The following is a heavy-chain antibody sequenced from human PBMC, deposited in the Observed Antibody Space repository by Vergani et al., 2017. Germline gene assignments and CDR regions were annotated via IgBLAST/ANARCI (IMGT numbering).Heavy chain of an antibody. CDR2: IYPADSDT. V-gene: IGHV5-51*03. Sequence: EVALVQSGPEMRKPGESLKISCKGPEYSFGNYWIGWVRQMPGKGLEWMGIIYPADSDTRYSPSFQGQVTISADKSISTAFLQWDSLKASDTALYYCARHTTYTDSWGQGTLVTVSS. D-gene: IGHD1-1*01. CDR1: EYSFGNYW. CDR3: ARHTTYTDS. J-gene: IGHJ4*02.